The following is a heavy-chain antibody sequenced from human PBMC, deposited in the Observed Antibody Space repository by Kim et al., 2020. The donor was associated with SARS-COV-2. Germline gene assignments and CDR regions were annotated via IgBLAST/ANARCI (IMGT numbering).Heavy chain of an antibody. J-gene: IGHJ2*01. CDR2: ISGTGART. Sequence: GGSLRLSCTASGFSFRSYAMSWVRQAPGKGLEWLSCISGTGARTYYAASVKGRFTTSRDNSKNTLFLQMNNLRAEDTAVYYCAKGGCISVHDGYFD. CDR3: AKGGCISVHDGYFD. CDR1: GFSFRSYA. V-gene: IGHV3-23*01. D-gene: IGHD2-8*01.